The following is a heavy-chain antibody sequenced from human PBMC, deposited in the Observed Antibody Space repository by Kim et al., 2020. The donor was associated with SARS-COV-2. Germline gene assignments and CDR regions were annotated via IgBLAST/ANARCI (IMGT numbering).Heavy chain of an antibody. D-gene: IGHD1-26*01. CDR3: AARSPYGEGATGY. Sequence: SETLSLTCAVYGGSFSGYYWSWIRQPPGKGLEWIGEINHSGSTNYIPSLKSRVTISVDTSKNQFSLKLSSVTAADTAVYYCAARSPYGEGATGYWGQGTLVTVSS. J-gene: IGHJ4*02. V-gene: IGHV4-34*01. CDR2: INHSGST. CDR1: GGSFSGYY.